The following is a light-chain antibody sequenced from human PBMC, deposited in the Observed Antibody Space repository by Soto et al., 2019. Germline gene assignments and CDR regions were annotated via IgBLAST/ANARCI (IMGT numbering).Light chain of an antibody. CDR3: CSFAGERTVV. CDR2: GVD. CDR1: SSDVGSYDI. Sequence: QSVLTQPASVSGSPGQSITISCTGTSSDVGSYDIVSWFQQHPGKAPKFIIYGVDKRPSGVSNRFSGSKSGNTASLTIAGLQAEDEGYYYRCSFAGERTVVFGGGTKLTVL. J-gene: IGLJ2*01. V-gene: IGLV2-23*02.